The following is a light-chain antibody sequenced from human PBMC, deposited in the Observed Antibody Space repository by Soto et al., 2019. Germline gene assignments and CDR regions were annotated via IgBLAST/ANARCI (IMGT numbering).Light chain of an antibody. CDR1: QSVSSTY. CDR2: GAS. Sequence: EIVLTQSPGTLSLSPGERATLSCRASQSVSSTYLAWYQQKPGQAPRLLLYGASSRATGIPDRFSGSVYGTDFTLTISRLEPEDFAVYYCQQYHSSPLVTFGQGTRLEIK. CDR3: QQYHSSPLVT. V-gene: IGKV3-20*01. J-gene: IGKJ5*01.